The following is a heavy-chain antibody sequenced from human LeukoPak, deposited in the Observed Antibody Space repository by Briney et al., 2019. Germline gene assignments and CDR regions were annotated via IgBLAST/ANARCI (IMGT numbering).Heavy chain of an antibody. D-gene: IGHD3-10*01. CDR3: ARDYFGSGSYRGSAFDY. CDR2: ISISGGSS. Sequence: RGSLRLSCAASGFTFSTYAMSWVRQAPGKGLEWVSGISISGGSSYYADSVKGRFTISRDNAKNSLYLQMNSLRAEDSAVYYCARDYFGSGSYRGSAFDYWGQGTLVTVSS. V-gene: IGHV3-23*01. CDR1: GFTFSTYA. J-gene: IGHJ4*02.